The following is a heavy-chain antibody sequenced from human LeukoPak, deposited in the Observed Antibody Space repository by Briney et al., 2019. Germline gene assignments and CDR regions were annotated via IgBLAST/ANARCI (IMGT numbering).Heavy chain of an antibody. D-gene: IGHD6-13*01. J-gene: IGHJ4*02. Sequence: GESLKISCKGSGYSFTSYWIGWVRQMPGKGPEWMGIIYPGDSDTIYSPSFQGQVTISVDKSISTAYLQWSSLKASDTAMYFCARGSDSSSWSYLDNWGPGTLVTVSS. V-gene: IGHV5-51*01. CDR2: IYPGDSDT. CDR3: ARGSDSSSWSYLDN. CDR1: GYSFTSYW.